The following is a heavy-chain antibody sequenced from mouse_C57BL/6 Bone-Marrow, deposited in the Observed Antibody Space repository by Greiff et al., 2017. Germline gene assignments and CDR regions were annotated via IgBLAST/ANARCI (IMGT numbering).Heavy chain of an antibody. CDR3: AGSGPLGRSFDY. Sequence: VQLQQPGAELVKPGASVKMSCKASGYTFTSYWITWVKQRPGQGLEWIGDIYPTSGRTNYNEKFKSKAILTVDTSSTTAYMQLSSLTSEDSAVFYCAGSGPLGRSFDYWGQGTTLTVSS. D-gene: IGHD4-1*01. CDR1: GYTFTSYW. J-gene: IGHJ2*01. V-gene: IGHV1-55*01. CDR2: IYPTSGRT.